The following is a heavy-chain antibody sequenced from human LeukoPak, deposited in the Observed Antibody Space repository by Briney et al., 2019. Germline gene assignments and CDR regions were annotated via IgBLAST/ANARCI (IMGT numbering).Heavy chain of an antibody. Sequence: ASVNVSCKASGGTFSSYAISWVRQAPGQGLEWMGGIIPIFGTANYAQKFQGRVTITADESTSTAYMELSSLRSEDTAVYYCARGPELIVVFRFDYWGQGTLVTVSS. CDR2: IIPIFGTA. D-gene: IGHD2-21*01. J-gene: IGHJ4*02. V-gene: IGHV1-69*13. CDR1: GGTFSSYA. CDR3: ARGPELIVVFRFDY.